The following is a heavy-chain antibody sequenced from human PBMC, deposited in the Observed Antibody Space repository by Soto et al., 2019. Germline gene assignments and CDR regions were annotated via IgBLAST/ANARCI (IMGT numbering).Heavy chain of an antibody. J-gene: IGHJ5*02. CDR1: GFPFSSRA. V-gene: IGHV3-23*01. CDR2: ISGSGTIT. D-gene: IGHD2-15*01. CDR3: AEWARYRSGAYCGA. Sequence: EVQLLESGGGLVQPGGSLRLSCAASGFPFSSRAMSWVRQAPGKGLEWVSAISGSGTITYYADSVKGRFTISRDTSKNPLYPQMNRRRADDTAVYFCAEWARYRSGAYCGAWGQGTLVTVSS.